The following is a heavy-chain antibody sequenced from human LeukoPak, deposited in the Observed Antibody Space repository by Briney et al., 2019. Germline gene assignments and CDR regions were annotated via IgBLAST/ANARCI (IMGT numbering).Heavy chain of an antibody. J-gene: IGHJ4*02. V-gene: IGHV3-23*01. Sequence: GGSLRLSCAASGFTFSSYTMSWVRQAPGKGLEWVSTITTSDGNTYYADSVKGRFTVSRDNSKNTLFLQMNSLRAEDTAVYYCAKDGGLWVSAHWGDSWGRGTLVIVSS. CDR3: AKDGGLWVSAHWGDS. CDR2: ITTSDGNT. CDR1: GFTFSSYT. D-gene: IGHD7-27*01.